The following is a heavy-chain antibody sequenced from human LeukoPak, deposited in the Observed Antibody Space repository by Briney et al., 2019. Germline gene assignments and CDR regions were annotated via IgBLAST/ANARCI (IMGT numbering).Heavy chain of an antibody. V-gene: IGHV3-21*01. CDR1: GFTFSSYS. CDR2: ISSSSSSI. CDR3: ARTATDTGEFDY. J-gene: IGHJ4*02. D-gene: IGHD6-13*01. Sequence: GGSLRLSCAASGFTFSSYSMNWVRQAPGKGLECVSSISSSSSSIYCADSVKGRFTISRDDAKNSLYLQMNSLRAEDTAVYYCARTATDTGEFDYWGQGTLVTVSS.